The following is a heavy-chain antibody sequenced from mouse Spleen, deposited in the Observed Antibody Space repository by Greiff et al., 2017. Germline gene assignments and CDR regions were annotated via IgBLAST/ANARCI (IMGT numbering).Heavy chain of an antibody. V-gene: IGHV1-52*01. CDR3: ARTRYDEGVVDY. J-gene: IGHJ2*01. CDR2: IDPSDSET. D-gene: IGHD2-14*01. CDR1: GYTFTSYW. Sequence: QVQLQQPGAELVRPGSSVKLSCKASGYTFTSYWMHWVKQRPIQGLEWIGNIDPSDSETHYNQKFKDKATLTVDKSSSTAYMQLSSLTSEDSAVYYCARTRYDEGVVDYWGQGTTLTVSS.